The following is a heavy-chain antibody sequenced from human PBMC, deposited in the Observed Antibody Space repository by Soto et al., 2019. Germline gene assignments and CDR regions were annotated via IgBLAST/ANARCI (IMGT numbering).Heavy chain of an antibody. J-gene: IGHJ3*02. CDR1: GFTFSSYA. CDR3: AKLPRVPPYGDYVLGAFDI. CDR2: ISGSGGST. V-gene: IGHV3-23*01. Sequence: EVQLLESGGGLVQPGGSLRLSCAASGFTFSSYAMSWVRQAPGKGLEWVSAISGSGGSTYYADSVKGRFTISRDNSKNTLYLQMNSLRAEDTAVNYCAKLPRVPPYGDYVLGAFDIWGQGTMVTVSS. D-gene: IGHD4-17*01.